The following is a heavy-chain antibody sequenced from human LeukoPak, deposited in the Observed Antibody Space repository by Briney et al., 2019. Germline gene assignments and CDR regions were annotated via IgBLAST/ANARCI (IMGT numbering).Heavy chain of an antibody. CDR2: IHHSGST. V-gene: IGHV4-4*02. CDR3: ARDRGYMVRGVTSYYMDV. Sequence: SGTLSLACAVSGDSISSNYWWTWVRQPPGKGLEWIGEIHHSGSTNYSPSLKSRVTVSVDNSRNEFSLSLSSVTAADTAVYYCARDRGYMVRGVTSYYMDVWGKGTTVTISS. D-gene: IGHD3-10*01. CDR1: GDSISSNYW. J-gene: IGHJ6*03.